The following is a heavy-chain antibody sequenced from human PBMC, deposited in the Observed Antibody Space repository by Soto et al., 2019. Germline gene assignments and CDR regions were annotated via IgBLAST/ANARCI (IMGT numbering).Heavy chain of an antibody. V-gene: IGHV2-5*01. CDR1: GFSLTTGVG. D-gene: IGHD3-10*01. Sequence: SGPTLVNPTQTLTLTCSFSGFSLTTGVGVGWIRQPPGKALEWLAIIFWNDEKLYNPSLKTRLTITKDTSKNQVVLTVTDMDPVDTATYYCAHRVNMARGPYNYFGPWGQGTLVTVSS. CDR3: AHRVNMARGPYNYFGP. J-gene: IGHJ5*02. CDR2: IFWNDEK.